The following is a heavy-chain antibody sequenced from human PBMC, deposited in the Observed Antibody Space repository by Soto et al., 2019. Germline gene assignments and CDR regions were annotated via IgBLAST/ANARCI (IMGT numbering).Heavy chain of an antibody. V-gene: IGHV3-33*01. CDR3: ARDQLQTNSSSWYHYYYGMDV. CDR1: GFTFSSYG. CDR2: IWYDGSNK. D-gene: IGHD6-13*01. J-gene: IGHJ6*02. Sequence: GGSLRLSCAASGFTFSSYGMHWVRQAPGKGLEWVAVIWYDGSNKYYADSVKGRFTISRDNSKNTLYLQMNSLRAEDTAVYYCARDQLQTNSSSWYHYYYGMDVWGQGTTVTVSS.